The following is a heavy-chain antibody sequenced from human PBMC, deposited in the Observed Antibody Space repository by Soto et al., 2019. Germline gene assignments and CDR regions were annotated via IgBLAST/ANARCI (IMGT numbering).Heavy chain of an antibody. CDR2: INAGNGNT. V-gene: IGHV1-3*01. J-gene: IGHJ4*02. CDR3: GRVGRWLQLWYFDY. CDR1: GYTFTSYA. D-gene: IGHD5-12*01. Sequence: QVQLVQSGAEVKKPGASVKVSCKASGYTFTSYAMHWVRQAPGQRLEWMGWINAGNGNTKYSQKFQGRVTITRDTSASTAYMELSSLRSEDTAVYYCGRVGRWLQLWYFDYWGQGTLVTVSS.